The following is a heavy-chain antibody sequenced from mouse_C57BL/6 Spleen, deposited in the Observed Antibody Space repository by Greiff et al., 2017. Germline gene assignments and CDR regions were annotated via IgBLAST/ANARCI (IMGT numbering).Heavy chain of an antibody. J-gene: IGHJ4*01. CDR2: INPYNGGT. CDR1: GYTFTDYY. V-gene: IGHV1-19*01. Sequence: EVQLQQPGPVLVKPGASVKMSCKASGYTFTDYYMNWVKQSHGKSLEWIGVINPYNGGTSYNQKFKGKATLTVDKSSSTAYMELNSLTSEDSAVYDCARKTTVVAPYAMDYWGQVASVTVAS. D-gene: IGHD1-1*01. CDR3: ARKTTVVAPYAMDY.